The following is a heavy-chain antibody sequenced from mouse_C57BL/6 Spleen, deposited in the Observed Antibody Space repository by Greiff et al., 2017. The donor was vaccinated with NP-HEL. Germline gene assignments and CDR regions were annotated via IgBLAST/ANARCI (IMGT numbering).Heavy chain of an antibody. CDR3: ARWYGYDEYYFDY. J-gene: IGHJ2*01. CDR1: GYTFTDYY. Sequence: EVQLQQSGPELVKPGASVKISCKASGYTFTDYYMNWVKQSHGKSLEWIGDINPNNGGTSYNQKFKGKATLTVDKSSSTAYMELRSLTSEDSAVYYCARWYGYDEYYFDYWGQGTTLTVSS. CDR2: INPNNGGT. D-gene: IGHD2-2*01. V-gene: IGHV1-26*01.